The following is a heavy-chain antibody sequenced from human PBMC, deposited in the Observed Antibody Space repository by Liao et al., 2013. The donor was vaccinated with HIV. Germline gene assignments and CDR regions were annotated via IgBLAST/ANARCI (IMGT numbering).Heavy chain of an antibody. CDR1: GASISSSSYY. V-gene: IGHV4-61*02. CDR2: IFTSGST. J-gene: IGHJ3*02. Sequence: QLQLQEPGPGLVKPSETLSLTCTVSGASISSSSYYWNWIRQPAGKGLEWIGRIFTSGSTDYNPSLKSRVTISVDTSKNQFSLKLSSVTAADTAVYYCVREFAVRVVIIPDAFDIWGQGTMVSVSS. CDR3: VREFAVRVVIIPDAFDI. D-gene: IGHD3-22*01.